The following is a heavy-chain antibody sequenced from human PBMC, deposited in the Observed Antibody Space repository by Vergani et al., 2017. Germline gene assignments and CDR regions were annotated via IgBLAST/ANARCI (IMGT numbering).Heavy chain of an antibody. CDR1: GFTFSTYW. Sequence: EVQLLESGGGLVQPGGSLRLSCAASGFTFSTYWMTWVRQAPGKGLEWVANINQGGSDKYYVDSVKGRFTISRDNAKNSLYLQMNSLRAEDTAMYYCAREAEDYDFWSGHASEDSWSQGAMVTVSS. J-gene: IGHJ3*02. D-gene: IGHD3-3*01. V-gene: IGHV3-7*03. CDR3: AREAEDYDFWSGHASEDS. CDR2: INQGGSDK.